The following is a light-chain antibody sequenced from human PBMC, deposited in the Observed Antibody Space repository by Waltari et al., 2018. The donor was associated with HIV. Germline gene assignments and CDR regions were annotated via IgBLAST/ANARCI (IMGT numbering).Light chain of an antibody. CDR3: AAWDDSLSGLV. J-gene: IGLJ3*02. CDR1: SSHIGSNY. CDR2: RNN. V-gene: IGLV1-47*01. Sequence: QSVLTQPPSASGTPGQRVTISCSGSSSHIGSNYGYWYQQLPGTAPKPLIYRNNQRPSGVPDRFSGSKSGTSASLAISGLRSEDEADYYCAAWDDSLSGLVFGGGTKVTVL.